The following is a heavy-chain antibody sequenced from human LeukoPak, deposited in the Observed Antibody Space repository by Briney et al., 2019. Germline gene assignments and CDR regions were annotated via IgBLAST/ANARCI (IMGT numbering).Heavy chain of an antibody. V-gene: IGHV3-74*01. J-gene: IGHJ4*02. CDR3: ASQRWLQSSFDY. CDR1: GFTFSSYW. CDR2: INSDGSST. Sequence: PGGSLRLSCAASGFTFSSYWMHWVRQAPGKGLVWVSRINSDGSSTSYADSVKGRLTISRDNAKNTLYLQMNSLRAEDTAVYYCASQRWLQSSFDYWGQGTLVTVSS. D-gene: IGHD5-24*01.